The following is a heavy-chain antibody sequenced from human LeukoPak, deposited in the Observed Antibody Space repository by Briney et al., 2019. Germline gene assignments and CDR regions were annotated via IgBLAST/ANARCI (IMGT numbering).Heavy chain of an antibody. Sequence: ASVKVSCKASGGTFSSCTISRVRQAPGQGLEWMGGIIPLFRTANYAPDFQGRVTITTDDSTSTAYMELSSLSSEDTAVYFCAYSKYAWNYPLQYYFDYWGQGTLVTVSS. D-gene: IGHD1-7*01. CDR1: GGTFSSCT. CDR2: IIPLFRTA. V-gene: IGHV1-69*05. CDR3: AYSKYAWNYPLQYYFDY. J-gene: IGHJ4*01.